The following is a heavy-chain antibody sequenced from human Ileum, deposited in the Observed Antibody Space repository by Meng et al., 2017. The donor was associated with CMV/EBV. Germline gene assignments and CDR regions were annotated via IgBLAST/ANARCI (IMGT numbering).Heavy chain of an antibody. CDR3: ARGVAGGPFDY. V-gene: IGHV4-4*07. Sequence: QAPLQGSGPGLGKPSETLSLTCHVSGGSISNYYWSWIRQPAGKGLEWIEEINHSGSTNYNPSLKSRVTISVDTSKNQFSLKLSSVTAADTAVYYCARGVAGGPFDYWGQGTLVTVSS. CDR1: GGSISNYY. J-gene: IGHJ4*02. D-gene: IGHD2-15*01. CDR2: INHSGST.